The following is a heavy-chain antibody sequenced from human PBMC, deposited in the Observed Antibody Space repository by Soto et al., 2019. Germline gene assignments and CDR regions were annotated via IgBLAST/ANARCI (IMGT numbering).Heavy chain of an antibody. V-gene: IGHV4-30-4*01. J-gene: IGHJ6*02. D-gene: IGHD3-22*01. CDR2: IYYSGST. CDR3: ARDSGVVGGMDV. Sequence: SETLSLTCTVSGGSISSGDYYWSWIRQPPGKGLEWIGYIYYSGSTYYNPSLKSRVTISVDTSKNQFSLKLSSVTAADTAVYYCARDSGVVGGMDVWGQGTTVTVSS. CDR1: GGSISSGDYY.